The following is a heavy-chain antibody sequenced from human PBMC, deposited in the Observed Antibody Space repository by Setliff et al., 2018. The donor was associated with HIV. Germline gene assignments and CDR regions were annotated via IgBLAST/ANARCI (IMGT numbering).Heavy chain of an antibody. CDR1: GATFNYPF. D-gene: IGHD3-22*01. J-gene: IGHJ1*01. CDR3: ARGADASGYFYREYFQH. Sequence: SVKVSCKASGATFNYPFITWVRQAPGQGLEWMGGVVPTIHEATYAQKFLGRVPITADESATTVYMEMSGLTSEDTAIYYCARGADASGYFYREYFQHWGQGTLVTVSS. CDR2: VVPTIHEA. V-gene: IGHV1-69*13.